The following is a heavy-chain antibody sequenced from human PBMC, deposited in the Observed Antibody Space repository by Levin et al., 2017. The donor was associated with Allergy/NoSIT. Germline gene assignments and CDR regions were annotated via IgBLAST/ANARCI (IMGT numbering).Heavy chain of an antibody. CDR2: IYYSGST. V-gene: IGHV4-39*01. Sequence: PSETLSLTCTVSGGSISSRSYHWGWIRQSPGTGLEWIGSIYYSGSTYYNPSLKSRVTLSVDTSKNQFSLKMRSVSAADTAVYHCARCSPPDYFDDWGQGTLVTVSS. CDR1: GGSISSRSYH. CDR3: ARCSPPDYFDD. J-gene: IGHJ4*02. D-gene: IGHD3-10*02.